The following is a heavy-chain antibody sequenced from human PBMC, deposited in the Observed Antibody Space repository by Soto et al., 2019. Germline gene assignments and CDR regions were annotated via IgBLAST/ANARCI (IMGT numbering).Heavy chain of an antibody. Sequence: SETLSLTCTVSGGSISSGGYYWSWIRQHPGKGLEWIGYIYYSGSTYYNTSLKSRVTISVDTSKNQFSLKLSSVTASDTAVYYCARVGGDIVVVPAALSSFWFDPWGQGTLVTVSS. CDR2: IYYSGST. CDR1: GGSISSGGYY. J-gene: IGHJ5*02. CDR3: ARVGGDIVVVPAALSSFWFDP. V-gene: IGHV4-31*03. D-gene: IGHD2-2*01.